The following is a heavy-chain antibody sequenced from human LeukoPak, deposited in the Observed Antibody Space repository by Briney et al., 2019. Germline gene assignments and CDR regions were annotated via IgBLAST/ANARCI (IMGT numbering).Heavy chain of an antibody. D-gene: IGHD3-16*01. V-gene: IGHV3-53*01. CDR2: IYSAGST. CDR1: GFTVSSNS. CDR3: ARRAGAYTHPYDY. Sequence: YPGGSLRLSCTVSGFTVSSNSMSWVRQAPGKVLEWVSFIYSAGSTHYSDSVKGRFTISIDNSKNTLYLQMNSLRAEDTAVYYCARRAGAYTHPYDYWGQGTLVTVSS. J-gene: IGHJ4*02.